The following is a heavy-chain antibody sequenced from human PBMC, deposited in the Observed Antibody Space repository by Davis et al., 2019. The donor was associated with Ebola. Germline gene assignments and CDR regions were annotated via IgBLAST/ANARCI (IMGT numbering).Heavy chain of an antibody. CDR1: GGSISSYY. J-gene: IGHJ5*02. Sequence: PSETLSLTCTVSGGSISSYYWSWIRQPPGKGLEWIGYIYYSGSTNYNPSLKSRVTISVDTSKNQFSLKLSSVTAADTAVYYCARGGVFYPVGDYIWGTPWFNPWGQGTLVTVSS. CDR2: IYYSGST. D-gene: IGHD3-16*01. V-gene: IGHV4-59*12. CDR3: ARGGVFYPVGDYIWGTPWFNP.